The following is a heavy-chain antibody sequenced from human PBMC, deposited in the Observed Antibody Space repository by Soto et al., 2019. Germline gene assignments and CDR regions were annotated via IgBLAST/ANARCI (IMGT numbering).Heavy chain of an antibody. V-gene: IGHV1-69*01. CDR2: IIPIFGTA. J-gene: IGHJ4*02. CDR1: GGTFSSYA. Sequence: QVQLVQSGAEVKKPGSSVKVSCKASGGTFSSYAISWVRQAPGQGLEWMGGIIPIFGTANYAPKFQGRVTITADESKSTAYMELSSLRSEETAVYYCARSNGVAGKLCYFDYWGQGTLVTVSS. D-gene: IGHD6-19*01. CDR3: ARSNGVAGKLCYFDY.